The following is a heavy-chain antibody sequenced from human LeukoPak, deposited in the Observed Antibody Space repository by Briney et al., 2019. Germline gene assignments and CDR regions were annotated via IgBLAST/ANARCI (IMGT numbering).Heavy chain of an antibody. CDR3: ARRAYPGPFDY. Sequence: SETLSLTCTVSGGSISSYYWSWIRQPPGKGLEWIGYIYYSGSTNYNPSLKSRVTISVDTSKNQFSLKLSSVTAADTAVYYCARRAYPGPFDYWGQGTLVTVSS. CDR1: GGSISSYY. V-gene: IGHV4-59*08. CDR2: IYYSGST. J-gene: IGHJ4*02.